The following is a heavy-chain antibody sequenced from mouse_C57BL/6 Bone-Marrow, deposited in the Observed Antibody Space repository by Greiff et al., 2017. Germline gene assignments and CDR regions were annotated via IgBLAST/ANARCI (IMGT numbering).Heavy chain of an antibody. D-gene: IGHD2-14*01. J-gene: IGHJ1*03. Sequence: VQLQQSGPELVKPGASVKISCKASGYSFTGSYMNWVKQSPEKSLEWIGKINPRAGGTTYNQKFKAKATLTADKSSSTAYMQLKSLTSEDSAVYCCGRCGYLAYFDVWGTGTTVTVSS. CDR2: INPRAGGT. CDR1: GYSFTGSY. V-gene: IGHV1-42*01. CDR3: GRCGYLAYFDV.